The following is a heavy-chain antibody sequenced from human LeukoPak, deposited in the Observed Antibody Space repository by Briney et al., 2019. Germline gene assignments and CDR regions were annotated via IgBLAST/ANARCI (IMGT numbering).Heavy chain of an antibody. CDR2: ISGSGGST. J-gene: IGHJ3*02. CDR3: AKEKVYGGNSHDAFDI. CDR1: GFTFSSYA. Sequence: AGSLRLSCAASGFTFSSYAMSWVRQAPGKGLEWVSAISGSGGSTYYADSVRGRFTISRDNSKNTLSLQMNSLRAEDTAVYYCAKEKVYGGNSHDAFDIWGQGTMVTVSS. V-gene: IGHV3-23*01. D-gene: IGHD4-23*01.